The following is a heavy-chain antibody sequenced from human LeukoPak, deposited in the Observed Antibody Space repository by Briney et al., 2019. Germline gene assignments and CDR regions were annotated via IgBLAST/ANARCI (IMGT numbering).Heavy chain of an antibody. CDR3: ARQGLGYYYMDV. D-gene: IGHD5-12*01. CDR2: ISYSGIT. V-gene: IGHV4-59*08. CDR1: GGSLSSYY. J-gene: IGHJ6*03. Sequence: PSETLSLTCTVSGGSLSSYYWSWIRQPPGKGLKWIGYISYSGITNYYPSLKGRVSISIDMSKNQFSLKLSSVTAADTAVYYCARQGLGYYYMDVWGKGTTVTVSS.